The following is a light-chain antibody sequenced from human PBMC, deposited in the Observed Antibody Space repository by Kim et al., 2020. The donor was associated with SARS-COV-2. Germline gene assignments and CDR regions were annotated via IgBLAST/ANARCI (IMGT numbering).Light chain of an antibody. Sequence: LSPGDGASRSCRASQALSRNQLAWYQQKPGQAPRLLIDGASSRATGIPDRFSGSGSGTDFTLTIRRLEPEDLAVYYCQQYGYSRTFGPGTKVDIK. CDR1: QALSRNQ. CDR3: QQYGYSRT. CDR2: GAS. J-gene: IGKJ1*01. V-gene: IGKV3-20*01.